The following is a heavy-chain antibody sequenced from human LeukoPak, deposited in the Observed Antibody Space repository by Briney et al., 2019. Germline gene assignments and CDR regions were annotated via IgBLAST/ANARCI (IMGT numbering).Heavy chain of an antibody. CDR1: GFTFSSYE. D-gene: IGHD3-22*01. CDR3: ARDAGYYDSSGYYWGGLDY. CDR2: ISSSGSTI. V-gene: IGHV3-48*03. J-gene: IGHJ4*02. Sequence: GGSLRLSCAASGFTFSSYEMNWVRQAPGKGLEWVSYISSSGSTIYYADSVKGRFTISRDNAKNSLYLQMNSLRAEDTAVYYCARDAGYYDSSGYYWGGLDYWGQGTLVTVSS.